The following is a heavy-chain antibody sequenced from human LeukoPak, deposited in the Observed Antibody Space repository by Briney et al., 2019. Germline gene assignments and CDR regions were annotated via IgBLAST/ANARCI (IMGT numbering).Heavy chain of an antibody. D-gene: IGHD6-13*01. Sequence: GASVKVSCKASGYTFTGYYIHWVRQAPGQGLEWMGWTNTNSGGTNYAQKFQGRVTMTRDTSISTAYMELSRLTPDDTALYYCARGIAAAKHDYWGQGTLVTVSS. J-gene: IGHJ4*02. CDR1: GYTFTGYY. V-gene: IGHV1-2*02. CDR2: TNTNSGGT. CDR3: ARGIAAAKHDY.